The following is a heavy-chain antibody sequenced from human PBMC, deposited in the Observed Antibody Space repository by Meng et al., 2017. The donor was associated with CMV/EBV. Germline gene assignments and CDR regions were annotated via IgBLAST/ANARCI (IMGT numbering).Heavy chain of an antibody. V-gene: IGHV2-5*02. CDR1: GFSLSTSGVG. CDR3: AHLDTAKLHFDY. J-gene: IGHJ4*02. Sequence: QITLKESGPTLVKPTQTLTLTCTFSGFSLSTSGVGVGWIRQPPGKALEWLALIYWDDDKRYSPSLKSRLTITKDTSKNQVILTMTSMDPVDTATYYCAHLDTAKLHFDYWGQGTLVTVSS. D-gene: IGHD5-18*01. CDR2: IYWDDDK.